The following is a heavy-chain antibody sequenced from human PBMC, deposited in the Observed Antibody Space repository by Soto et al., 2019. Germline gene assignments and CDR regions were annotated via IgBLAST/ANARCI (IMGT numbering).Heavy chain of an antibody. J-gene: IGHJ4*02. V-gene: IGHV3-7*02. Sequence: GGSLRLSCAASGFTFSGYWMSWVRQAPGKGLEWVANIKQDGSEKYYVDSVKGRFTISRDNAKNSLYLQMNSLRAEDTAVYYYARAGGQGHFDYWGQGTLVTVSS. CDR3: ARAGGQGHFDY. CDR2: IKQDGSEK. D-gene: IGHD3-10*01. CDR1: GFTFSGYW.